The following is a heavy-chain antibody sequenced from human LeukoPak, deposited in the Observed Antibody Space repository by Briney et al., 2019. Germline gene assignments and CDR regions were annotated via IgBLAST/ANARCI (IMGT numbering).Heavy chain of an antibody. CDR2: IRYDGSNK. V-gene: IGHV3-30*02. D-gene: IGHD6-6*01. CDR3: APSTYSSWYSDY. CDR1: GFTFSTYG. Sequence: GGSLRLSCAASGFTFSTYGMHWVRQAPGKGLEWVAFIRYDGSNKYYTDSVKGRFTISRDNSKNTLYRQMNSLRAEDTAVYYCAPSTYSSWYSDYWGQGALVTVSS. J-gene: IGHJ4*02.